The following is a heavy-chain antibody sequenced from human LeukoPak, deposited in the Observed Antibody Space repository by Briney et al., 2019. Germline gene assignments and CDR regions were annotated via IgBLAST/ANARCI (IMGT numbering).Heavy chain of an antibody. V-gene: IGHV1-8*03. CDR2: MNPNSGNT. D-gene: IGHD1-7*01. Sequence: ASVKVSCKASGYTFTSYDINWVRQATGQGLEWMGWMNPNSGNTGYAQKFQGRVTITRNTSISTAYMELSSLRSEDTAVYYCARLGESITGTPQGFDPWGQGTLVTVSS. CDR3: ARLGESITGTPQGFDP. CDR1: GYTFTSYD. J-gene: IGHJ5*02.